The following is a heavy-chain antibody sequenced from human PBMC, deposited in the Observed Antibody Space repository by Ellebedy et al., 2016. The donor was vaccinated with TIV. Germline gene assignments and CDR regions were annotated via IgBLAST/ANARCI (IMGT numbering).Heavy chain of an antibody. CDR2: IRNKAKSDTT. CDR1: GFTFSDHY. V-gene: IGHV3-72*01. CDR3: AKDFRGTVPDTFDI. Sequence: GGSLRLXXAASGFTFSDHYMDWVRQAPGKGLEWVARIRNKAKSDTTEYAASVKDRFTISRDDSENSLYLQMNSLRPEDTALYYCAKDFRGTVPDTFDIWGQGTMVTVSS. J-gene: IGHJ3*02. D-gene: IGHD1-14*01.